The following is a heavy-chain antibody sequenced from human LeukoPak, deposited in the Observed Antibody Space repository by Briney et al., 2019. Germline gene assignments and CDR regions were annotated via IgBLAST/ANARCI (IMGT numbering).Heavy chain of an antibody. CDR3: ARAHGVTQQWLVRY. CDR1: GFTFSSYA. Sequence: GGSLRLSCAASGFTFSSYAMSWVRQAPGKGLEWVSAISGSGGSTYYADSVKGRFTISRDNSKNTLYLQMNSLRAEDTAVYYCARAHGVTQQWLVRYWGQGTLVTVTS. D-gene: IGHD6-19*01. CDR2: ISGSGGST. J-gene: IGHJ4*02. V-gene: IGHV3-23*01.